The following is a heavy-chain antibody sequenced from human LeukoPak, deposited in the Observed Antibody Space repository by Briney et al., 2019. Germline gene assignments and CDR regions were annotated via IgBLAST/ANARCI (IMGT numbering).Heavy chain of an antibody. V-gene: IGHV3-48*01. CDR1: GFTFSSYS. Sequence: GGSLRLSCAASGFTFSSYSMNWVRQAPGKGLEWVSYISSSSSTIYYADSVKGRFTISRDNAKNSLYLQMNSLRAEDTAVYYCARDVVATIGVTYYYYYGMDVWGQGTTVTVSS. J-gene: IGHJ6*02. CDR2: ISSSSSTI. CDR3: ARDVVATIGVTYYYYYGMDV. D-gene: IGHD5-12*01.